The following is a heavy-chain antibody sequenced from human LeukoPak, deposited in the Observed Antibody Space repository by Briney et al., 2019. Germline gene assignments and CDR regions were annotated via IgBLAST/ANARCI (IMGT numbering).Heavy chain of an antibody. CDR2: IYSGRST. CDR1: GFTVSSRY. Sequence: GSLRLSCAASGFTVSSRYMGWVRQAPGKELEWVSVIYSGRSTYYADSLEGRFTISRDNSENTLYLHMDSLRAEDTAVYYCARGSGQPRCSGGSCTTVYYFDYWGQGTLVTVSS. V-gene: IGHV3-53*01. J-gene: IGHJ4*02. D-gene: IGHD2-15*01. CDR3: ARGSGQPRCSGGSCTTVYYFDY.